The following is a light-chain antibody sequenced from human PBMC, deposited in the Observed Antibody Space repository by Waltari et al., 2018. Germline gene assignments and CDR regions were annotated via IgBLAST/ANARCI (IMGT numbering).Light chain of an antibody. V-gene: IGLV3-21*02. Sequence: SYVLTQPPSLSVAPGQPARLTCRENNLGGKSVQWYQQKAGQAPILVVYDNNDRPSEIPERISGSNSGNTATLTITRVEAGDEADYFCQVWDSSSDQVVFGGGTKLTVL. CDR2: DNN. CDR3: QVWDSSSDQVV. CDR1: NLGGKS. J-gene: IGLJ2*01.